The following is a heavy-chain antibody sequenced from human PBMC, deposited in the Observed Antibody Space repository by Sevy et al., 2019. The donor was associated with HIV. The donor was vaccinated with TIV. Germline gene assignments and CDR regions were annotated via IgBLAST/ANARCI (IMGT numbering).Heavy chain of an antibody. Sequence: GGSLRLSCAASRFSFNGYGMHWVRQAPGKGLEWVAFIRYDGSNKYYVDSVKGRFTISRDDSKNTLYLQMNSLRAEDTALYYCARGTPAFCTGGVYFNWFDPWGQGTLVTVSS. D-gene: IGHD2-8*02. J-gene: IGHJ5*02. CDR1: RFSFNGYG. CDR3: ARGTPAFCTGGVYFNWFDP. CDR2: IRYDGSNK. V-gene: IGHV3-30*02.